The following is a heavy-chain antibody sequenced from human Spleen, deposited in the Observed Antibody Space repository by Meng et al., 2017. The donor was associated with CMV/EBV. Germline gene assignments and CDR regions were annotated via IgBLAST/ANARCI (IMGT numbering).Heavy chain of an antibody. J-gene: IGHJ5*02. CDR2: SNGDGSST. Sequence: CAASGFTFSNHWMHWVRQAPGKGLIWVSCSNGDGSSTRYADSVKGRYTISRDNAKNTLYLQMNSLRAEDTAVYYCARGWFGDSDWFDPWGQGTLVTVSS. CDR3: ARGWFGDSDWFDP. D-gene: IGHD3-10*01. V-gene: IGHV3-74*01. CDR1: GFTFSNHW.